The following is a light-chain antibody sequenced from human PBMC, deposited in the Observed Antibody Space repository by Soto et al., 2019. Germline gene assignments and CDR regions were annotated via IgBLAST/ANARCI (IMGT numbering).Light chain of an antibody. CDR2: RNN. J-gene: IGLJ3*02. Sequence: QSVLTQPPSASGTPGQRVTIACSGSGSNIGNNYVHWYQQLPGTAPKVLIYRNNQRPSGVPDRFSGSKSGTSASLAISGLRSEDEADYYCAAWDDSLSGSWVFGGGTKVTVL. V-gene: IGLV1-47*01. CDR1: GSNIGNNY. CDR3: AAWDDSLSGSWV.